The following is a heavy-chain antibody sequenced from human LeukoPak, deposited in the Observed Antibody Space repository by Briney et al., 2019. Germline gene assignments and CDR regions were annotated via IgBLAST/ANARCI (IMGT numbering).Heavy chain of an antibody. CDR1: GFTFSSYA. CDR2: ISGSGGST. CDR3: AKCFGGASTNCPLDY. Sequence: GGSLRLSCAASGFTFSSYAMSWVRQAPGKGLEWVSAISGSGGSTYYADSVKGRFTISRDNSKNTLYLQMNSLRAEDTAAYYCAKCFGGASTNCPLDYWGQGTLVTVSS. V-gene: IGHV3-23*01. J-gene: IGHJ4*02. D-gene: IGHD2-2*01.